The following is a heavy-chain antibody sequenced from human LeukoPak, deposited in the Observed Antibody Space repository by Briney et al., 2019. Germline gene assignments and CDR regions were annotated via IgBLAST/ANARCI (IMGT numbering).Heavy chain of an antibody. CDR1: GYSFTSYY. CDR3: ARVFTPGSFEY. V-gene: IGHV1-46*01. Sequence: ASVKVSCKASGYSFTSYYMHWVRQAPGQGLEWMGIINPSGGSASYAQKFQGRVTMTSDTSTSTVYMEVSSLRSEDTAVYYCARVFTPGSFEYSGQGSLVSVSS. CDR2: INPSGGSA. J-gene: IGHJ4*02.